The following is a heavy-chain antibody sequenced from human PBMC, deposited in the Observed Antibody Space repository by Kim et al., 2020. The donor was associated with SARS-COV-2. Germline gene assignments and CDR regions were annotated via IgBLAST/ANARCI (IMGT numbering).Heavy chain of an antibody. J-gene: IGHJ5*02. CDR3: AKDLDYDYGWGKYPPGGFDP. V-gene: IGHV3-23*01. Sequence: RFTISRDNSKNTLYLQMNSMRAEDTAVYYCAKDLDYDYGWGKYPPGGFDPWGQGTLVTVSS. D-gene: IGHD3-16*01.